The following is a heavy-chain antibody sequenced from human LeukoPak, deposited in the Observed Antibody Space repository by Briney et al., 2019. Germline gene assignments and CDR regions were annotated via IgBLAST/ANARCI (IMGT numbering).Heavy chain of an antibody. D-gene: IGHD3-10*01. J-gene: IGHJ5*02. CDR1: GFTFSSYG. CDR2: ISYDGSNK. Sequence: GGSLRLSCAASGFTFSSYGMHWVRQAPGKGLEWVAVISYDGSNKYYADSVKGRFTISRDNSKNTLYLQMNSLRAEDTAVYYCAKPLIDLLPHEVLDPWGQGTLVTVSS. V-gene: IGHV3-30*18. CDR3: AKPLIDLLPHEVLDP.